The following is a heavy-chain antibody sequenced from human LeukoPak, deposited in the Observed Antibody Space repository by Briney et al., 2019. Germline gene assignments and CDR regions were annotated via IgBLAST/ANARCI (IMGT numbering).Heavy chain of an antibody. CDR1: GGSFSGYY. D-gene: IGHD3-22*01. V-gene: IGHV4-34*01. CDR3: AMEVPREGYYDSSGFSH. CDR2: INHSGST. Sequence: PSETLSLTCAVCGGSFSGYYWSWIRQPPGKGLEWIGEINHSGSTNYNPSLKSRVTISVDTSKNQFSLKLSSVTAADTAVYYCAMEVPREGYYDSSGFSHWGQGTLVTVSS. J-gene: IGHJ4*02.